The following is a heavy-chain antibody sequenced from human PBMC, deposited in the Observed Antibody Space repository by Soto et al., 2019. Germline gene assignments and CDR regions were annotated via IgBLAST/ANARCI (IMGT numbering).Heavy chain of an antibody. CDR1: GFTFSNAW. CDR2: IKSKTDGGTT. CDR3: TTEDIVLVPAAHAYDY. D-gene: IGHD2-2*01. J-gene: IGHJ4*02. V-gene: IGHV3-15*01. Sequence: GGSLRLSCAASGFTFSNAWMSWVRQAPGKGLEWVGRIKSKTDGGTTDYAAPVKGRFTISRDDSKNTLYLQMNSLKTEDTAVYYCTTEDIVLVPAAHAYDYWGQGTLVTVSS.